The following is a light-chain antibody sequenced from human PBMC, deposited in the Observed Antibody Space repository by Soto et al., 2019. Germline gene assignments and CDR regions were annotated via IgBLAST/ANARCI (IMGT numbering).Light chain of an antibody. Sequence: QSVLTQPPSASGSPGQSGTISCTGASSDVGGYNFVSWYQHHPGKAPRLMIYDVNQRPSGVPDRFSGSTSGNTASLTVSGLQVDDEAYYYCSSYAGSSIPVAFGGGTKLTVL. CDR1: SSDVGGYNF. CDR3: SSYAGSSIPVA. CDR2: DVN. V-gene: IGLV2-8*01. J-gene: IGLJ2*01.